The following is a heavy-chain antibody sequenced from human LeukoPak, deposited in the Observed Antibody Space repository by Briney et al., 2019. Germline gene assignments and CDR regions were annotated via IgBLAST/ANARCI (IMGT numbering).Heavy chain of an antibody. J-gene: IGHJ4*02. Sequence: GGSLRLSCAVSGLTFSTYSMTWVRQGPGKGLEWVSSIYNSGAKIFYADSVKGRFTISRDNSKNMLYLQMNSLRVEDTAVYYCAKNVAPDSGWDLDYWGQGTLVTVSS. CDR1: GLTFSTYS. CDR3: AKNVAPDSGWDLDY. V-gene: IGHV3-23*01. CDR2: IYNSGAKI. D-gene: IGHD6-19*01.